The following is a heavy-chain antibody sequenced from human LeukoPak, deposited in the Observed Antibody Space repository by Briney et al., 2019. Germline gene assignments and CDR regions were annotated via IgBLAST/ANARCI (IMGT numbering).Heavy chain of an antibody. Sequence: GGSLRLSCAASGFTFSSYAMSWARQAPGKGLEWVSAISADGGGRYYADSVKGRFTISRDNFKNTLYLQMNSLRAEDTAVYYCARSRRDNYYYYYGMDVWGQGTTVTVSS. CDR1: GFTFSSYA. V-gene: IGHV3-23*01. J-gene: IGHJ6*02. CDR2: ISADGGGR. CDR3: ARSRRDNYYYYYGMDV. D-gene: IGHD5-24*01.